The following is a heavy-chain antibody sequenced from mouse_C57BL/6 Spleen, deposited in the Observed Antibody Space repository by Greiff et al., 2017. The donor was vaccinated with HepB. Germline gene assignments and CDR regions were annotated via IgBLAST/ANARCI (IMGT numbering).Heavy chain of an antibody. D-gene: IGHD2-5*01. CDR2: INPSSGYT. Sequence: QVQLQKSGAELAKPGASVKLSCKASGYTFTSYWMHWVKQRPGQGLEWIGYINPSSGYTKYNQKFKDKATLTADKSSSTAYMQLSSLTYEDSAVSYCARSYSNYEAWFAYWGQGTLVTVSA. CDR3: ARSYSNYEAWFAY. J-gene: IGHJ3*01. CDR1: GYTFTSYW. V-gene: IGHV1-7*01.